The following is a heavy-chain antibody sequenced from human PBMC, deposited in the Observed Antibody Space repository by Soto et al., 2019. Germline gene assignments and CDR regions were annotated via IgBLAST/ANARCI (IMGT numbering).Heavy chain of an antibody. J-gene: IGHJ6*02. D-gene: IGHD2-2*01. Sequence: GGSLRLSCAASGFTFSSYAMSWVRQAPGKGLEWVSAISGSGGSTYYADSVKGRFTISRDNSKNTLYLQMNSLRAEDTAVYYCAKDSGYCSSTSCPPPINPDVWGQGTTVTVSS. CDR3: AKDSGYCSSTSCPPPINPDV. CDR1: GFTFSSYA. V-gene: IGHV3-23*01. CDR2: ISGSGGST.